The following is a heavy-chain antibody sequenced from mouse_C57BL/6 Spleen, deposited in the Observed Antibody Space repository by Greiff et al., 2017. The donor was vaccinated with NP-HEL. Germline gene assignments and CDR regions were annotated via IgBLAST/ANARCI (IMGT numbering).Heavy chain of an antibody. Sequence: EVQLVESGGDLVKPGGSLKLSCAASGFTFSSYGMSWVRQTPDKRLEWVATISSGGSYTYYPDSVKGRFTISRDNAKNTLYLQMSSLKSEDTAMYYCARDYGSSYAFDYWGQGTTLTVSS. J-gene: IGHJ2*01. D-gene: IGHD1-1*01. CDR2: ISSGGSYT. CDR3: ARDYGSSYAFDY. V-gene: IGHV5-6*01. CDR1: GFTFSSYG.